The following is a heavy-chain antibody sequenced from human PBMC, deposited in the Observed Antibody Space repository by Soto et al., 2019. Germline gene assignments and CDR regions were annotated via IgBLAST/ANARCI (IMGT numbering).Heavy chain of an antibody. J-gene: IGHJ4*02. CDR1: GGSFSCYY. CDR3: ARESVYSSSSLTFDY. CDR2: INHSGST. Sequence: SETLSLTCAVYGGSFSCYYWSWIRQPPGKGLEWIGEINHSGSTNYNPPLKSRVTISVDTSKNQFSLKLSSVTAADTAVYYCARESVYSSSSLTFDYWGQGTLVTVSS. D-gene: IGHD6-6*01. V-gene: IGHV4-34*01.